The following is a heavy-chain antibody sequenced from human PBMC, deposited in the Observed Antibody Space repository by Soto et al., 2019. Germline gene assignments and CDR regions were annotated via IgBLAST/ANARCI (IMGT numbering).Heavy chain of an antibody. Sequence: ESGGGLVQPGGSLRLSCVASGFTFSSYTMNWVRQAPGKGLEWVAYITGSSDIVYYADSVKGRFTISRDNAKNSLYLQMGSLRADDTSVYYCASSKGPLDHWGQGTLVIVSS. CDR1: GFTFSSYT. V-gene: IGHV3-48*01. CDR2: ITGSSDIV. J-gene: IGHJ4*02. D-gene: IGHD3-3*02. CDR3: ASSKGPLDH.